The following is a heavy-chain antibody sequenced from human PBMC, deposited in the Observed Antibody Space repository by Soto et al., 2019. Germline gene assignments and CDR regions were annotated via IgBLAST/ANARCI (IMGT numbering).Heavy chain of an antibody. CDR3: ARGIAARLYYYYYYMDV. CDR2: IIPILGIA. Sequence: SVKVSCTASGGTFSSYTISWVRQAPGQGLEWMGRIIPILGIANYAQKFQGRVTITADKSTSTAYMELSSLRSEDTAVYYCARGIAARLYYYYYYMDVWGKGTTVTISS. D-gene: IGHD6-6*01. V-gene: IGHV1-69*02. CDR1: GGTFSSYT. J-gene: IGHJ6*03.